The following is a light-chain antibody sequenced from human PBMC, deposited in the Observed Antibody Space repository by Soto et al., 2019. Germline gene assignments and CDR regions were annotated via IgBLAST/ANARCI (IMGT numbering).Light chain of an antibody. CDR3: MQGAHWPYT. CDR2: KVS. J-gene: IGKJ2*01. V-gene: IGKV2-30*01. CDR1: QSFVYGDGNTY. Sequence: DVVMTQSPLSLPVTLGQPASISCRSSQSFVYGDGNTYLNWFHQRPGQSPRRLIYKVSNRDSGVPDRFSGSGSGTDFTLKISRVEAEDVGVYYCMQGAHWPYTFGQGTKLEIK.